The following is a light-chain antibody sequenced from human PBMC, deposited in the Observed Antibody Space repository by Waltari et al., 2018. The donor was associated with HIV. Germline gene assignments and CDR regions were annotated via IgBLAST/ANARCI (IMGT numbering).Light chain of an antibody. V-gene: IGLV3-19*01. Sequence: SSELTQDPAVSVALGQTVRITCHGDSLRIYYASWYQQKPGQAPVLVIYGTNNRPSGIPDRFSDSSSGNTASLTITGAQAEDEADYYCNSRDSSGNHVVFGGGTRLTVL. J-gene: IGLJ2*01. CDR2: GTN. CDR3: NSRDSSGNHVV. CDR1: SLRIYY.